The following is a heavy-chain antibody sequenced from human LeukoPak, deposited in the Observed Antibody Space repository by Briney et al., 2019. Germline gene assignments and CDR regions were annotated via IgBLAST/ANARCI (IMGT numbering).Heavy chain of an antibody. D-gene: IGHD6-6*01. CDR2: ISSSGSTI. J-gene: IGHJ4*02. V-gene: IGHV3-48*03. CDR3: AKTRQYSSSY. CDR1: GFTFSSYE. Sequence: GGSLRLSCAASGFTFSSYEMNWVRQAPGKGLEWVSYISSSGSTIYYADSVKGRFTISRDNSKNTLYLQMNSLRAEDTAVYYCAKTRQYSSSYWGQGTLVTVSS.